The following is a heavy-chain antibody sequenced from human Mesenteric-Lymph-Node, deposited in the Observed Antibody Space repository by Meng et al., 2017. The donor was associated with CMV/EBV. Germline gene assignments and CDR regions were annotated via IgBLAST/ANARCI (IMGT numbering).Heavy chain of an antibody. CDR2: INPNSGGT. CDR3: ARDDLRGVTRYYYYGMDV. D-gene: IGHD2-2*01. J-gene: IGHJ6*02. V-gene: IGHV1-2*02. Sequence: ASVKVSCKASGYTFTGYYMHWVRQAPGQGLEWMGWINPNSGGTNYAQKFQGRVTMTRDTSISTAYMELSRLRSDDTAVYYCARDDLRGVTRYYYYGMDVWGQGTTVTVSS. CDR1: GYTFTGYY.